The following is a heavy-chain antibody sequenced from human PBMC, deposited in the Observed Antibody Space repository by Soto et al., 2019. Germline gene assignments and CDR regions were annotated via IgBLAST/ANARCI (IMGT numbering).Heavy chain of an antibody. J-gene: IGHJ6*02. CDR1: GYTFSGYY. CDR3: ARDGEWLQRYYYYYNGMDV. V-gene: IGHV1-2*02. D-gene: IGHD5-12*01. Sequence: QVQLVQSGAEVKKPGASVKVSCKASGYTFSGYYMYWVRQAPGQGLEWMGWINPNTGGTNYGQKFQGRVTMTWDTSISTAYMELSRLRSDDTAVYYCARDGEWLQRYYYYYNGMDVWGQGTTVTVSS. CDR2: INPNTGGT.